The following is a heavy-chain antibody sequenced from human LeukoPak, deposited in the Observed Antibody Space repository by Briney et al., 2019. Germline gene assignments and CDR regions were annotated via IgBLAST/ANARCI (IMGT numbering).Heavy chain of an antibody. J-gene: IGHJ4*02. CDR2: IYPGDSDT. D-gene: IGHD3-22*01. V-gene: IGHV5-51*01. Sequence: GESLKISCKGSGYSFTSYWIGWVRQMPGKGLEWMGIIYPGDSDTRFSPSFQGQVTISADKSISTAYLQWSSLKASDTAMYYCARGPYYYDSSGYYSDFDYWGQGTLVTVSS. CDR1: GYSFTSYW. CDR3: ARGPYYYDSSGYYSDFDY.